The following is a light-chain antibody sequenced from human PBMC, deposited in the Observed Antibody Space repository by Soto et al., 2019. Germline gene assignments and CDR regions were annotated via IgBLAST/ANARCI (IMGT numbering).Light chain of an antibody. J-gene: IGKJ1*01. CDR3: QQYSTYWT. CDR1: QSISSW. CDR2: KAS. Sequence: DIQMTQSPSTLSAFVGDRVTITCRASQSISSWVAWYQQKPGKAPKVLIYKASSLESGVPSRFSGSGSGTEFTLTISSLQPDDVATYYCQQYSTYWTFGQGTKVEIK. V-gene: IGKV1-5*03.